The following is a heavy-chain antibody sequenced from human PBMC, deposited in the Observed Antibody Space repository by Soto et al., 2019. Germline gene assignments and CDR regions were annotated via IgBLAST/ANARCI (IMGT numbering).Heavy chain of an antibody. D-gene: IGHD3-10*01. CDR1: GGSISSSSFY. J-gene: IGHJ6*02. CDR2: IYYSGST. V-gene: IGHV4-39*01. Sequence: SECLSLTCFVSGGSISSSSFYWGWIRQPPGKGLEWIGSIYYSGSTYYNPSLQSRVTISIDTSNNQFSLKLISVTAADTAVYYCARGVGYGSGSYYGMDVWGQGTTVTVSS. CDR3: ARGVGYGSGSYYGMDV.